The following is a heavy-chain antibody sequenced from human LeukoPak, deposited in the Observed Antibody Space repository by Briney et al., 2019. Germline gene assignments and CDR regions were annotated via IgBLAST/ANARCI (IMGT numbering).Heavy chain of an antibody. V-gene: IGHV1-2*02. CDR1: ESIVTNLL. Sequence: ASVKVSCKASESIVTNLLIHLVRQAAGQGLEWMGWLVAKNGGTHYAQNFQGRVTMTRDTSIRTAYMELSGLRSDDTAVYYCAREGVDFDSWGQGTMVTVSS. CDR3: AREGVDFDS. CDR2: LVAKNGGT. J-gene: IGHJ3*01.